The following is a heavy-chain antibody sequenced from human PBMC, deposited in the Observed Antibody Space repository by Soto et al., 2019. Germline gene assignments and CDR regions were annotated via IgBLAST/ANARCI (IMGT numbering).Heavy chain of an antibody. CDR2: IRQDGSEK. Sequence: GGSLRLSCAASGFTLSSHWMCWVRQAPGKGLEWVTNIRQDGSEKYYVDSVKGRFTISRDNAKNSLYLQMDSLRAEDTAVYYCAKPTDYWGQGTLVTVSS. D-gene: IGHD4-17*01. CDR3: AKPTDY. J-gene: IGHJ4*02. V-gene: IGHV3-7*05. CDR1: GFTLSSHW.